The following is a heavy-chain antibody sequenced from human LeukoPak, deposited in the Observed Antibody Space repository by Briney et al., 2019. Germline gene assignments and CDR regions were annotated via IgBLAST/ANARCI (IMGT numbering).Heavy chain of an antibody. J-gene: IGHJ5*01. CDR2: IYYSGST. CDR3: VKKVAGVTWFDS. D-gene: IGHD2-21*02. V-gene: IGHV4-59*12. CDR1: GGSISSYY. Sequence: SETLSLTCTVSGGSISSYYWSWIRQPPGKGLEWIGYIYYSGSTNYNPSLKSRVTISVDTSKNQFSLKLQSVTAVDTAVYYCVKKVAGVTWFDSWGQGTLVTVSS.